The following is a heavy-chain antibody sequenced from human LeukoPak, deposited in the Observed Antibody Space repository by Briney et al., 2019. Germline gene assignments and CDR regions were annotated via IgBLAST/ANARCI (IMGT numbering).Heavy chain of an antibody. J-gene: IGHJ6*02. CDR3: AKDLKEVVTENYGMDV. V-gene: IGHV3-7*01. Sequence: GGSLRLSCAASGFTFSNYWMSWVRQAPGKGLEWLANIKEDGSIIRYLDSVKGRFTVSRDNSKNTLYLQMNSLRAEDTAVYYCAKDLKEVVTENYGMDVWGQGTTVTVSS. CDR1: GFTFSNYW. D-gene: IGHD3-22*01. CDR2: IKEDGSII.